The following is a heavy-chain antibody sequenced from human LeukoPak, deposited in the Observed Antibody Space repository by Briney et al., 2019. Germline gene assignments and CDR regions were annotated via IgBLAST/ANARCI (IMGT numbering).Heavy chain of an antibody. Sequence: KAGGSLRLSCAASGFTFSSYSMNWVRQAPGKGLEWVSSISSSSSYIYYADSMKGRFTISRDNDKDSLYLQMNSLRAEDTAVYFCARAHYDFWSGLDYWGQGSLVTVSS. V-gene: IGHV3-21*01. J-gene: IGHJ4*02. CDR2: ISSSSSYI. CDR1: GFTFSSYS. D-gene: IGHD3-3*01. CDR3: ARAHYDFWSGLDY.